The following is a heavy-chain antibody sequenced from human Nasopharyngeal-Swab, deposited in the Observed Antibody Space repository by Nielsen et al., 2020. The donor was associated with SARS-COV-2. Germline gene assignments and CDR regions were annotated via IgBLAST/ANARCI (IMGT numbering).Heavy chain of an antibody. CDR3: GRAGSYRIDY. CDR1: GFTFSSYW. CDR2: INSDGRTK. V-gene: IGHV3-74*01. J-gene: IGHJ4*02. D-gene: IGHD1-14*01. Sequence: GESLKISCVASGFTFSSYWMQWVRQPPGKVLEWVARINSDGRTKDHADSLQGRFTIARDNAKNEVYLQLNGLRDEDTAVYYCGRAGSYRIDYWGQGTLVTVSS.